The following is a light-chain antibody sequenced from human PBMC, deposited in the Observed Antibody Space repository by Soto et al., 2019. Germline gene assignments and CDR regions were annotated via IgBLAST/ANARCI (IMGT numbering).Light chain of an antibody. CDR3: QQLT. V-gene: IGKV1-9*01. CDR2: AAS. CDR1: HGISSY. Sequence: IRLTQSPSSLSASVGDRVTITCRASHGISSYLAWYQQKPGKAPKLLIYAASTLQSGVPSRFSGSGSGTDFTLTTSSLPPEDFATYYGQQLTFGGGTKVEIK. J-gene: IGKJ4*01.